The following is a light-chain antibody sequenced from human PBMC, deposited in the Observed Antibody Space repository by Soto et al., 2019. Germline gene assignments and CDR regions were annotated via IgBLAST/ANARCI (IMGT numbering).Light chain of an antibody. CDR1: SSDVGGYNY. Sequence: QSALTQPPSASGSPGQSVTISCTGTSSDVGGYNYVSWYQQHPGKAPKLIIYGVDKRPSGVPDRFSGSTSGNTASLTVSGLQADDEADYYCSSYAGSSNYDFGTGTKLTVL. J-gene: IGLJ1*01. CDR3: SSYAGSSNYD. V-gene: IGLV2-8*01. CDR2: GVD.